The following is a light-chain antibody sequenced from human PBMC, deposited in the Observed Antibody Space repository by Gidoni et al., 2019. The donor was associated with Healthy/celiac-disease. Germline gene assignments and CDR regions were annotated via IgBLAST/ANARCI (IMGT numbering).Light chain of an antibody. J-gene: IGKJ2*04. V-gene: IGKV1-39*01. CDR1: QSISSY. CDR3: QQSYSTPQCS. Sequence: EIQMTQYPSSLSASVGDRVTITCRASQSISSYLNWYQQKPGKAPKLLIYAASSLQSGVPSRFSGSVSGTDFTLTISSLQPEDFATYYCQQSYSTPQCSFXQXTKLEIK. CDR2: AAS.